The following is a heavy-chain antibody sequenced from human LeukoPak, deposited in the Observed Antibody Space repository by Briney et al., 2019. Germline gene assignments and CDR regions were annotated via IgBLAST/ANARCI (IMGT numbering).Heavy chain of an antibody. V-gene: IGHV1-2*02. CDR1: GYTFTGYY. CDR2: INPNSGGT. J-gene: IGHJ4*02. D-gene: IGHD5-18*01. Sequence: ASVKVSCRASGYTFTGYYMHWVRQAPGQGLEWMGWINPNSGGTNYAQKFQGRVTMTRDTSISTAYMELSRLRSDDTAVYYCARDRGYSYGSPFGYWGQGTLVTVSS. CDR3: ARDRGYSYGSPFGY.